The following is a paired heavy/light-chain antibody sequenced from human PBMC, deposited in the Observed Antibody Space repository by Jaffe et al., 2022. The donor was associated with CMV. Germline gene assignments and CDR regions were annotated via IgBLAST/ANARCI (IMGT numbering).Light chain of an antibody. CDR1: QSLLHSNGYNY. V-gene: IGKV2-28*01. J-gene: IGKJ5*01. CDR2: LGS. Sequence: DIVMTQSPLSLPLTPGEPASISCRSSQSLLHSNGYNYLDWYLQKPGQSPQLLIYLGSHRASGVPDRFSGSGSGTDFTLKISRVEAEDVGIYYCMQALQTPTFGQGTRLEIK. CDR3: MQALQTPT.
Heavy chain of an antibody. Sequence: EVQLVESGGGLVQPGRSLRLSCTASGFTFGNFAMSWVRQAPGKGLEWVGFIRTKTYSGTTEYAASVKGRFTISRDDSKSIAYLQMNSLKTEDTAVYYCIRDNGHYDSSGYAPFGYWGQGTLVTVSS. CDR3: IRDNGHYDSSGYAPFGY. J-gene: IGHJ4*02. V-gene: IGHV3-49*04. CDR2: IRTKTYSGTT. D-gene: IGHD3-22*01. CDR1: GFTFGNFA.